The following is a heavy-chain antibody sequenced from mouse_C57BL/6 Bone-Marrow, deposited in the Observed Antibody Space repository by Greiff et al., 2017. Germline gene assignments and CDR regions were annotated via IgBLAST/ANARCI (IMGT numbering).Heavy chain of an antibody. Sequence: VHLVESGAELAKPGASVKLSCKASGYTFTSYWMHWVKQRPGQGLEWIGYINPSSGYTKYNQKFKDKATLTADKSSSTAYMQLSSLTYEDSAVYYCASGYYPPWFAYWGQGTLVTVSA. CDR3: ASGYYPPWFAY. V-gene: IGHV1-7*01. J-gene: IGHJ3*01. CDR1: GYTFTSYW. D-gene: IGHD2-3*01. CDR2: INPSSGYT.